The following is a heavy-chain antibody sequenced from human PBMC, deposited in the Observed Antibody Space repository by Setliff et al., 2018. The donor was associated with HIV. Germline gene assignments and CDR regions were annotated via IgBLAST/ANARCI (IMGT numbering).Heavy chain of an antibody. Sequence: GGSLRLSCAASGFTFSSYNMNWVRQAPGKGLEWVSYISSSSSTIYYADSVKGRFTISRDNAKNSLYLQMNSLRAEDTAVYYCARVDFWSGHAFYMDVWGKGTTVTVSS. CDR2: ISSSSSTI. J-gene: IGHJ6*03. V-gene: IGHV3-48*01. CDR1: GFTFSSYN. D-gene: IGHD3-3*01. CDR3: ARVDFWSGHAFYMDV.